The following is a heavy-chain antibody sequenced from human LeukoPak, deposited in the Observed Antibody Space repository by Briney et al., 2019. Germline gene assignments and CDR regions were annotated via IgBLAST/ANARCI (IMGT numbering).Heavy chain of an antibody. J-gene: IGHJ4*02. Sequence: SGGSLRLSCAASGFSFNRYAMTWVRQAPGKGLERVSIISGGGGSTFYADSVKGRYTISRDNSKSTLYLQMNSLRAEDTAIYYCAKENSSGYYYFDYWGQGTLVTVSS. CDR1: GFSFNRYA. D-gene: IGHD3-22*01. V-gene: IGHV3-23*01. CDR2: ISGGGGST. CDR3: AKENSSGYYYFDY.